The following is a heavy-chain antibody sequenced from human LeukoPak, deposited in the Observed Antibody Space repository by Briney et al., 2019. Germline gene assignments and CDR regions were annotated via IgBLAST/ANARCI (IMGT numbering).Heavy chain of an antibody. CDR1: GFTFSSYS. V-gene: IGHV3-21*01. CDR2: ISSSSSYI. J-gene: IGHJ4*02. Sequence: GGSLRLSCAASGFTFSSYSMNWVRQAPGKGLEWVSPISSSSSYIYYADSVKGRFTISRDNAKNSLYLQMNSLRAEDTAVYYCARDRRSGALFDYWGQGTLVTVSS. CDR3: ARDRRSGALFDY. D-gene: IGHD1-14*01.